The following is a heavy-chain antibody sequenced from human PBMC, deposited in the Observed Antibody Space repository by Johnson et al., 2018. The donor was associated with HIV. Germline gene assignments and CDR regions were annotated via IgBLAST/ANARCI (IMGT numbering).Heavy chain of an antibody. CDR3: AKDFGSGWADAFDI. Sequence: VQLVESGGGLVQPGGSLRLSCAVSGFTFSNLHMTWVRQAPGKGLEWVANINQDGSDKYYVDSVKGRFTISRDNSKNTLYLQMNSLRTEDSALYYCAKDFGSGWADAFDIWGQGTGVTISS. D-gene: IGHD6-19*01. CDR2: INQDGSDK. J-gene: IGHJ3*02. CDR1: GFTFSNLH. V-gene: IGHV3-7*01.